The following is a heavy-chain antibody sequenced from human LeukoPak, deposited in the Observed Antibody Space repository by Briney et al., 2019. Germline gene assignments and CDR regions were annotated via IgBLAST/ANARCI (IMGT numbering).Heavy chain of an antibody. CDR3: ARGPSKGYSSSWYLGH. Sequence: GRSLRLSCAAFGFTFDDYAMHWVRQAPGKGLEWVSGISWNSGSIGYADSVKGRFTISRDNSKNTLYMEVNSLRAEDTAVYSCARGPSKGYSSSWYLGHWGQGTLVTVSS. V-gene: IGHV3-9*01. J-gene: IGHJ4*02. CDR2: ISWNSGSI. D-gene: IGHD6-13*01. CDR1: GFTFDDYA.